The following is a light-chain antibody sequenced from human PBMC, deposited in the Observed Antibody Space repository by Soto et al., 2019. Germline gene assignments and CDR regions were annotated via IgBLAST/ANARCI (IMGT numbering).Light chain of an antibody. CDR1: SSNIGAGYD. V-gene: IGLV1-40*01. CDR3: QSYDSSLSGYV. Sequence: QAVVTQPPPVSGAPGQRVTISCTGSSSNIGAGYDVHWYQQLPGTAPKLLIYGNSNRPSGVPDRFSGSKSGTSASLAITGLQAEDEPDYYCQSYDSSLSGYVFGTGTKLTVL. J-gene: IGLJ1*01. CDR2: GNS.